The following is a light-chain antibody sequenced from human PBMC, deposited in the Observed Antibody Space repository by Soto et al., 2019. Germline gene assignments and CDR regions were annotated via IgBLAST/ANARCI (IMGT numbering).Light chain of an antibody. CDR2: GAS. Sequence: EMVLTQSPGTLSLSPGERATLSCRASQSVSSSYLAWYQQKPGQAPRLLIYGASSRATGIPDGFSGSGSGTDFTLTISRLEPEDFAVYYCQQYGSSPTTFGQGTRLEIK. CDR1: QSVSSSY. V-gene: IGKV3-20*01. J-gene: IGKJ5*01. CDR3: QQYGSSPTT.